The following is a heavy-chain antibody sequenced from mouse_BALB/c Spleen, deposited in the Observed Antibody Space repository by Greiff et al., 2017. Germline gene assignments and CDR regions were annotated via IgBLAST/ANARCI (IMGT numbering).Heavy chain of an antibody. V-gene: IGHV15-2*02. J-gene: IGHJ3*01. D-gene: IGHD1-1*01. CDR3: ARGITTEVATPRFAY. CDR2: ILPSIGRT. Sequence: VQLQQSGSELRSPGSSVKLSCKDFDSEVFPIAYMSWVRQKPGHGFEWIGDILPSIGRTISGEKFEDKATLDADTVSTTAYLELNSLTSEDSAIYYSARGITTEVATPRFAYWGQGTLVTVSA. CDR1: DSEVFPIAY.